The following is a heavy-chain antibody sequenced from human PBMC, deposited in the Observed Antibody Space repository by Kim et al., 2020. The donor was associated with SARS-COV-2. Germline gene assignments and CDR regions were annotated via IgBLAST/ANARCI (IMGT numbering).Heavy chain of an antibody. V-gene: IGHV2-70*11. CDR2: ICWDDGK. D-gene: IGHD3-16*01. CDR1: GFSLSTSEVC. J-gene: IGHJ4*02. Sequence: SGPTLVNPTQTLTLTCTFSGFSLSTSEVCVAWIRQPPGKALEWLARICWDDGKYYSTPLRTRLAISKDTSKNQVVLTMTNVDPVDTATYYCARDSPGGHGGYWGRGTLVTVSS. CDR3: ARDSPGGHGGY.